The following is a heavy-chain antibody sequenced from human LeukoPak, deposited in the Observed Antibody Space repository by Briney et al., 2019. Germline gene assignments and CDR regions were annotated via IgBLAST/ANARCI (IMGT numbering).Heavy chain of an antibody. Sequence: PGGSLRLSCAASGFTFSSYGMHWVRQAPGKGLEWVAVISYDGSNKYYADSVKGRFTISRDNSKNTLYLQMNSLRAEDTAVYYCAKDRGPGPDYGEEYYFDYWGQGTLVTVSS. CDR3: AKDRGPGPDYGEEYYFDY. J-gene: IGHJ4*02. D-gene: IGHD4-17*01. CDR2: ISYDGSNK. CDR1: GFTFSSYG. V-gene: IGHV3-30*18.